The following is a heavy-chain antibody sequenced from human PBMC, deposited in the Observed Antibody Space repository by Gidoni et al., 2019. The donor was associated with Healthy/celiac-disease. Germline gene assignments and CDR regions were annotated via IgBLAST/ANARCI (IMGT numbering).Heavy chain of an antibody. CDR3: ARVSSGYYHRFDY. J-gene: IGHJ4*02. D-gene: IGHD3-22*01. CDR2: LYHSGST. V-gene: IGHV4-30-2*01. CDR1: GGSISSGGYS. Sequence: QLQLQESGSGLVKPSQTLSLTCAVSGGSISSGGYSWSWIRQPPGKGLEWIGYLYHSGSTYYNPSLKSRVTISVDRSKNQFSLKLSSVTAADTAVYYCARVSSGYYHRFDYWGQGTLVTVSS.